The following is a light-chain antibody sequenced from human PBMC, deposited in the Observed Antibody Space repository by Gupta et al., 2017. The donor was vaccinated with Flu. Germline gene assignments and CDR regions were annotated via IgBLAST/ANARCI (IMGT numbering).Light chain of an antibody. Sequence: SYVLTQPPSVSGAPGQTARITCGENNIGTKSVHWYQQKPGRAPVLVVYEDRDRPSGIPERFSGSNSGNTATLTISRVEAGDEADYFCQVWDRTSDHVVFGGGTQLTVL. CDR1: NIGTKS. CDR3: QVWDRTSDHVV. J-gene: IGLJ7*01. V-gene: IGLV3-21*02. CDR2: EDR.